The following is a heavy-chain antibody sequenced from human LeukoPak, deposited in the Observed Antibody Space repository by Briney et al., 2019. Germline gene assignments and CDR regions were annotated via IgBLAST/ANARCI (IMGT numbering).Heavy chain of an antibody. D-gene: IGHD6-13*01. J-gene: IGHJ5*02. V-gene: IGHV1-46*01. CDR3: ARDPWIAALTSGFDP. CDR2: INPSGGST. CDR1: GYTFTSYY. Sequence: ASVKVSCKASGYTFTSYYMHWVRQAPGQGLEWMGIINPSGGSTSYAQKFQGRVTMTRNTSISTAYMELSSLRSEDTAVYYCARDPWIAALTSGFDPWGQGTLVTVSS.